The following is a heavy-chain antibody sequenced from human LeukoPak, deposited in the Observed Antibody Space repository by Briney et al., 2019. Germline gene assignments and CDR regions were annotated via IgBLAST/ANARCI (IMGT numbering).Heavy chain of an antibody. J-gene: IGHJ4*02. CDR2: FYYSGST. Sequence: SETLSLTCTVSGGSISSSSYYWGWIRQPPGKGLEWLGSFYYSGSTYYNRSLKSRVTISVNTSKNQFSLKLSSVTAADTAVYYCARDTTYYYDSRGFDYWGQGTLVTVSS. CDR3: ARDTTYYYDSRGFDY. V-gene: IGHV4-39*02. CDR1: GGSISSSSYY. D-gene: IGHD3-22*01.